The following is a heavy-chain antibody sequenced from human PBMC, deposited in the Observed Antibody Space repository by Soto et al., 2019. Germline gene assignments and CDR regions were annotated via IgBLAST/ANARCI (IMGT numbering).Heavy chain of an antibody. V-gene: IGHV3-30*18. CDR2: ISYDGSNK. CDR1: GFTFSSYG. CDR3: AKAVPYCSGGSCYSGYYYYGMDV. D-gene: IGHD2-15*01. J-gene: IGHJ6*01. Sequence: QVQLVESGGGVVQPGRSLRLSCAASGFTFSSYGMHWVRQAPGKGLEWVAVISYDGSNKYYADSVKGRFTISRDNSKNTLYLQMNSLRAEDTAVYYCAKAVPYCSGGSCYSGYYYYGMDVW.